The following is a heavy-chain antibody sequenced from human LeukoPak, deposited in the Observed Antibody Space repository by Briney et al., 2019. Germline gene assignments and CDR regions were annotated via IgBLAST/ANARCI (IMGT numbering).Heavy chain of an antibody. CDR2: IYYSGST. D-gene: IGHD6-19*01. Sequence: SETLSLTCTVSGGSISSSSYYWGWICQPPGKGLEWIGSIYYSGSTYYNPSLKSRVTISVDTSKNQFSLKLSSVTAADTAVYYCARRRAVADHFDYWGQGTLVTVSS. V-gene: IGHV4-39*01. CDR1: GGSISSSSYY. J-gene: IGHJ4*02. CDR3: ARRRAVADHFDY.